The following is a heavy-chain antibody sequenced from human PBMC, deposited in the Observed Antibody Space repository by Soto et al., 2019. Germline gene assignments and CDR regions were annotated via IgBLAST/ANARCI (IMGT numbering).Heavy chain of an antibody. J-gene: IGHJ3*02. Sequence: SETLSLTCTVSGGSISSSSYYWGWIRQPPGKGLEWIGSIYYSGSTYYNPSLKSRVTISVDTSKNQFSLKLSSVTAADTAVYYCARHRRAVTDAFDIWGQGTMVTVSS. CDR2: IYYSGST. D-gene: IGHD4-17*01. V-gene: IGHV4-39*01. CDR1: GGSISSSSYY. CDR3: ARHRRAVTDAFDI.